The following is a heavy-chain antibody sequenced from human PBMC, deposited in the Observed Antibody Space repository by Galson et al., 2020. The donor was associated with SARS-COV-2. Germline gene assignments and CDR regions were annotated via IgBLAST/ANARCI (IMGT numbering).Heavy chain of an antibody. D-gene: IGHD4-17*01. V-gene: IGHV1-2*02. CDR3: ARGYGDYEDYYYYYYGMDV. Sequence: ASVKVSCKASGYTFTGNYLHWVRQAPGQGLEWMGWNNPNSGGTNYAQKFQGRVTMTRDTSISTAYMELSRLRSDDTAVYYCARGYGDYEDYYYYYYGMDVWGQGTTVTVSS. CDR2: NNPNSGGT. J-gene: IGHJ6*02. CDR1: GYTFTGNY.